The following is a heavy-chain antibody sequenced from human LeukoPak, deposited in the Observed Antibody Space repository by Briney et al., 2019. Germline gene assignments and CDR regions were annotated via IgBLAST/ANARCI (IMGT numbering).Heavy chain of an antibody. V-gene: IGHV3-20*04. D-gene: IGHD1-26*01. CDR1: GFTFDDYG. CDR3: AKATIVGLRRAGFDY. CDR2: INWNGGST. J-gene: IGHJ4*02. Sequence: GGSLRLSCAASGFTFDDYGMSWVRQAPGKGLEWVSGINWNGGSTGYADSVKGRFTISRDNSKNTLYLQMNSLRAEDTAVYYCAKATIVGLRRAGFDYWGQGTLVTVSS.